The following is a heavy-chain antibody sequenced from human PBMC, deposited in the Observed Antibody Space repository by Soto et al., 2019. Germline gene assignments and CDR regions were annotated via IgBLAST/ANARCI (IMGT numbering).Heavy chain of an antibody. J-gene: IGHJ5*02. Sequence: GESLKISCAASGFTFSSYGMHWVRQAPGKGLEWVAVIWYDGSNKYYADSVKGRFTISRDNSKNTLYLQMNSLRAEDTAVYYCAREGRSSQKGRASRNNWFDPWGQGTLVTVSS. V-gene: IGHV3-33*01. CDR3: AREGRSSQKGRASRNNWFDP. CDR1: GFTFSSYG. D-gene: IGHD6-13*01. CDR2: IWYDGSNK.